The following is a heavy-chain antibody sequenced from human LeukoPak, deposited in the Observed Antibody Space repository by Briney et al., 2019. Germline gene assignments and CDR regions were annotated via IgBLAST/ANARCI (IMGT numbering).Heavy chain of an antibody. CDR1: GFTFSDYY. D-gene: IGHD3-9*01. V-gene: IGHV3-11*01. J-gene: IGHJ4*02. Sequence: GGSLRLSCAASGFTFSDYYMSWIRQAPGKGLEWVSYISSSGSTIYYADSVKGRFTISRDNAKNSLYLQMNSLRAEDTAVYYCASLADILTGYYYFDYWGQGTLVTVSS. CDR2: ISSSGSTI. CDR3: ASLADILTGYYYFDY.